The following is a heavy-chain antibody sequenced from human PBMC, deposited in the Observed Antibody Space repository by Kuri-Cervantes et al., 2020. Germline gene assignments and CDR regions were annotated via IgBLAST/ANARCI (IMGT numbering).Heavy chain of an antibody. CDR3: ARVGGAAPGTFDH. D-gene: IGHD6-13*01. Sequence: GGSLRLSCAASGFSLDDYAMHWVRQAPGKGLEWVSGISWDSGSIAYADSVKGRFTISRDNAKNSLYLQMTSLRAEDTAVYYCARVGGAAPGTFDHWGQGTLVTVSS. J-gene: IGHJ4*02. CDR2: ISWDSGSI. V-gene: IGHV3-9*01. CDR1: GFSLDDYA.